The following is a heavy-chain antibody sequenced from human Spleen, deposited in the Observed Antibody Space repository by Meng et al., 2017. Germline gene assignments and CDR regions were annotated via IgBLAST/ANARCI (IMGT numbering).Heavy chain of an antibody. V-gene: IGHV4-34*01. CDR2: INHSGSVS. Sequence: GSLRLSCGVSGGSLSGYYWSWVRQPPGKGLEWIGEINHSGSVSNYNPSLKSRVTLSIDTPKNQFSLKLSSVTAADTAVYYFARLPFYRWLAHWYFDLWGRGSLVTVSS. CDR1: GGSLSGYY. D-gene: IGHD6-19*01. J-gene: IGHJ2*01. CDR3: ARLPFYRWLAHWYFDL.